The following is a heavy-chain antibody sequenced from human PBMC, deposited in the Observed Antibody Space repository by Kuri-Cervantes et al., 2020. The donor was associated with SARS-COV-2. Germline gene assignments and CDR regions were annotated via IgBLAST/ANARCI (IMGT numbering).Heavy chain of an antibody. V-gene: IGHV3-30-3*01. J-gene: IGHJ4*02. Sequence: GGSLRLSCAASGFTFSSYAMHWVRQAPGKGLEWVAVISYDGSNKYYADSVKGRFTISRDNSKNTLYLQMNSLRAEDTAVYYCAKEHEDWGQGTLVTVSS. CDR1: GFTFSSYA. CDR2: ISYDGSNK. CDR3: AKEHED.